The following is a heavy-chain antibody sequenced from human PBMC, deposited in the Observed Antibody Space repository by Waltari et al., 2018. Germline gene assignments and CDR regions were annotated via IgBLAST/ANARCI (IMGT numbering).Heavy chain of an antibody. CDR2: SDHSGST. V-gene: IGHV4-38-2*02. J-gene: IGHJ5*02. CDR3: ARDRAVVAATHNWFDP. Sequence: QVQLQESGPGLVKPSETLSLTCAVSGYSISSGYYWGWIRQPPGKGLEWSGSSDHSGSTYYNPSLRSRVTMSVDTSKNQFSLKLSSVTAADTAVYYCARDRAVVAATHNWFDPWGQGTLVTVSS. CDR1: GYSISSGYY. D-gene: IGHD2-15*01.